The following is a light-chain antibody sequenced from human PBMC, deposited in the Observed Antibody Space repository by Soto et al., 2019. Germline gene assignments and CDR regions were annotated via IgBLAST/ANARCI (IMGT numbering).Light chain of an antibody. CDR2: EVN. V-gene: IGLV2-14*01. Sequence: QSVLPQPASVSGSPGQSITISCSGTSSDVGRYNYVSWYQQHPGKAPKLMIYEVNNRPSGVSNRFSGSKSDNTASLTISGLQAEDEADYYCCSYSTSSTYVFGTGTKVTVL. J-gene: IGLJ1*01. CDR3: CSYSTSSTYV. CDR1: SSDVGRYNY.